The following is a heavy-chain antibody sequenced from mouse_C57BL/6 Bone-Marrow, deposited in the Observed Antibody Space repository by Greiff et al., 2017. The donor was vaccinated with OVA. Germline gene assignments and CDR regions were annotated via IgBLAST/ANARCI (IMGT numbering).Heavy chain of an antibody. J-gene: IGHJ3*01. CDR3: ARYYYGSRVLFAY. V-gene: IGHV3-6*01. CDR2: ISYDGSN. D-gene: IGHD1-1*01. CDR1: GYSITSGYY. Sequence: EVLLVESGPGLVKPSQSLSLTCSVTGYSITSGYYWNWIRQFPGNKLEWMGYISYDGSNNYNPSLKNRISITRDTSKNQFFLKLNSVTTEDTATYYCARYYYGSRVLFAYWGQGTLVTVSA.